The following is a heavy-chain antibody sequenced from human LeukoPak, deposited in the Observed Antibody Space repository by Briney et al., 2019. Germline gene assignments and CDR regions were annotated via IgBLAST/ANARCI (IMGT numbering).Heavy chain of an antibody. D-gene: IGHD6-13*01. CDR2: MNPNSGNT. Sequence: GASVKVSCKASGYTFTSYDINWVRQATGQVLEWMGWMNPNSGNTGYAQKFQGRVTMTRNTSISTAYMELSSLRSEDTAVYYCARAGGYSSSWFYYYYGLDVWGQGTTVTVSS. J-gene: IGHJ6*02. V-gene: IGHV1-8*01. CDR1: GYTFTSYD. CDR3: ARAGGYSSSWFYYYYGLDV.